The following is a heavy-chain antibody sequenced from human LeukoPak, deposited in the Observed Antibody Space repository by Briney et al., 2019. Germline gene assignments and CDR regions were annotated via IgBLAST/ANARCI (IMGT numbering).Heavy chain of an antibody. CDR1: GGSISSYY. V-gene: IGHV4-59*01. CDR3: ARVGTRNWFDP. J-gene: IGHJ5*02. Sequence: TSSETLSLTCTVSGGSISSYYWSWIRQPPGKGLEWIGYIYYSGSTNYHPSLKSRVTISVDTSKNQFSLKLSSVTAADTAVYYCARVGTRNWFDPWGQGTLVTVSS. CDR2: IYYSGST.